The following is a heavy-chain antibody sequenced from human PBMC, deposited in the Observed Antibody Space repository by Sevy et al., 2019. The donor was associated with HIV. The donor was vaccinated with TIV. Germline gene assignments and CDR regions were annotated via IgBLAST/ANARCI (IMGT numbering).Heavy chain of an antibody. CDR2: ISYDGSDT. V-gene: IGHV3-30-3*01. J-gene: IGHJ6*02. D-gene: IGHD4-17*01. CDR1: GFAFSNYYA. CDR3: ARPRANYVDHYFFYAMDV. Sequence: GGSLRLSCAASGFAFSNYYAMHWVRQAPGKGLEWVALISYDGSDTYYGDSGKGRFTVSRDNFKNTLFLQMNSLTTEDTAGDYCARPRANYVDHYFFYAMDVWGQGTTVTVSS.